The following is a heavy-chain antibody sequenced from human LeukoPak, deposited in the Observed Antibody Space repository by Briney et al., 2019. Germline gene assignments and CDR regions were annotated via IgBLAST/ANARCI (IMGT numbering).Heavy chain of an antibody. Sequence: PGGSLRLSCAASGFTVSSNYMSWVRQAPGKGLEWVSVIYSGGSTYYADSVKGRFTISRDNSKNTLYLQMNSLRAEDTAVYYCARDLRDYYDSSGYRSDYWGQGNLVTVSS. CDR1: GFTVSSNY. CDR3: ARDLRDYYDSSGYRSDY. V-gene: IGHV3-66*01. J-gene: IGHJ4*02. D-gene: IGHD3-22*01. CDR2: IYSGGST.